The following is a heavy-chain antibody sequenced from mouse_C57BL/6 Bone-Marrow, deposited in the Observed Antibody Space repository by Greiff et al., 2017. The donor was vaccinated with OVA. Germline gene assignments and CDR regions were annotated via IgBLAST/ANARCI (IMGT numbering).Heavy chain of an antibody. CDR1: GFTFSSYT. D-gene: IGHD4-1*01. CDR3: ARLLNWAWFAY. CDR2: ISGGGGNT. V-gene: IGHV5-9*01. J-gene: IGHJ3*01. Sequence: EVNVVESGGGLVKPGGSLKLSCAASGFTFSSYTMSWVRQTPEKRLEWVATISGGGGNTYYPDSVKGRFTISRDNAKNTLYLQMSSLRSEDTALYYCARLLNWAWFAYWGQGTLVTVSA.